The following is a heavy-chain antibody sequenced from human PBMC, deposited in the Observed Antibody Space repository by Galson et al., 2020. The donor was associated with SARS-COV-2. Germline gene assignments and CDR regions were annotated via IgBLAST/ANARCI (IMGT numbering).Heavy chain of an antibody. J-gene: IGHJ4*02. CDR2: IFWDDDK. Sequence: DSGPTLVKPTQTLTLTCTFSGFSLSTTTVGVGWIRQPPGKALEWLALIFWDDDKRYSPSLKSRLTVTKDTSKNQVVLTMTSMDPVDTATYYCARYRLTYFDYWGQGTLVTVSS. CDR3: ARYRLTYFDY. CDR1: GFSLSTTTVG. V-gene: IGHV2-5*02. D-gene: IGHD5-18*01.